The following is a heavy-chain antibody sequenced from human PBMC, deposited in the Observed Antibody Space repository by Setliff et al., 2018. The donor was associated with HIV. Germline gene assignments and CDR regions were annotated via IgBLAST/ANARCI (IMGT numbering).Heavy chain of an antibody. D-gene: IGHD3-10*01. Sequence: VASVKVSCKASGYTFTGYYIHWVRQAPGQGLEWMGWINPNSGGTKYAQKFQGRVTMTRDTSISTASMELSRLRSDDTAVYYCARAEFGRSPFEDFWGQGTLVTVSS. V-gene: IGHV1-2*02. CDR2: INPNSGGT. J-gene: IGHJ1*01. CDR3: ARAEFGRSPFEDF. CDR1: GYTFTGYY.